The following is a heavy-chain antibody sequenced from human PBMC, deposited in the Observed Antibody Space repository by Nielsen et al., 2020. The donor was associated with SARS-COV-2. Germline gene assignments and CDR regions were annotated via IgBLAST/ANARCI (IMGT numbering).Heavy chain of an antibody. CDR1: GFTFSSYE. J-gene: IGHJ4*02. Sequence: GGSLRLSCAASGFTFSSYEMNWVRQAPGKGLEWVAVISYDGSNKYYADSVKGRFTISRDNSKNTLYLQMNSLRAEDTAVYYCARAGSSSWYLVPTVGWGQGTLVTVSS. D-gene: IGHD6-13*01. CDR3: ARAGSSSWYLVPTVG. CDR2: ISYDGSNK. V-gene: IGHV3-30*04.